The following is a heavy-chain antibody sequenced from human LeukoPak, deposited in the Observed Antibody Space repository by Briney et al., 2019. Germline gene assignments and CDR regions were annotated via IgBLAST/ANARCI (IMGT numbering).Heavy chain of an antibody. D-gene: IGHD1-26*01. CDR2: IYTSGST. J-gene: IGHJ5*02. CDR1: GGSISSYY. CDR3: ARDQTKLGANDNWFAP. V-gene: IGHV4-4*07. Sequence: SETLSLTCTVSGGSISSYYWSWIRQPAGKGLEWIGRIYTSGSTNYNPSLKSRVTMSVDTSKNQFSLKLTSVTAADTAVYFCARDQTKLGANDNWFAPWGQGTLVTVSS.